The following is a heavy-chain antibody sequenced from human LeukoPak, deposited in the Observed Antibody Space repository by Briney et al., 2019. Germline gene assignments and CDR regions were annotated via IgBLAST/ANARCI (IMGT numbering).Heavy chain of an antibody. V-gene: IGHV1-69*05. CDR1: GGTFSSYA. CDR3: ANSPHCDNRNQNSFDY. D-gene: IGHD1-14*01. CDR2: IIPIFGIA. J-gene: IGHJ4*02. Sequence: GASVKVSCKASGGTFSSYAISWVRQAPGQGLEWMGGIIPIFGIANYAQKFQGRVTITTDESTSTAYMELSSLRSEEPAVYYAANSPHCDNRNQNSFDYWGQGTLVTVSS.